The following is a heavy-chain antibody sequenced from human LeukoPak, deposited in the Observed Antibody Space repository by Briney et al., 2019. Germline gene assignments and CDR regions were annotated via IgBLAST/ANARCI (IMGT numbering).Heavy chain of an antibody. V-gene: IGHV3-15*05. Sequence: GGSLRLSCEGSGFTFRHAWLSWVRQAPRKGLEWVGQIRSISDGGTTEYTAPVKGRFSISREDSKNTLYLQMNSLRTEDTAVYYCTTVQGNWGQGTLVTVSS. CDR3: TTVQGN. CDR2: IRSISDGGTT. CDR1: GFTFRHAW. J-gene: IGHJ1*01.